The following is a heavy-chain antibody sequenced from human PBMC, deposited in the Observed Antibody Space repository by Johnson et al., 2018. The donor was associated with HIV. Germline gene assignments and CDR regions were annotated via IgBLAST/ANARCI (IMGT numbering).Heavy chain of an antibody. D-gene: IGHD1-26*01. CDR1: GFSFSNYW. V-gene: IGHV3-74*01. CDR2: IFSDGSST. J-gene: IGHJ3*02. CDR3: AKDYSGGDGAFDI. Sequence: VQLVESGGGLVQPGGSLRLSCAASGFSFSNYWMHWVRRVPGKGLVWVSRIFSDGSSTNYADSVKGRFTISRDNSKNTLYLQMNSLRAEDTAVYYCAKDYSGGDGAFDIWGQGTMVTVSS.